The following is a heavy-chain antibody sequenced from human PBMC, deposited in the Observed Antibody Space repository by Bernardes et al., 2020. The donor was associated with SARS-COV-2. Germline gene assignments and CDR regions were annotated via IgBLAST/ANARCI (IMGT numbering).Heavy chain of an antibody. CDR1: GHTPGKYG. Sequence: AQLEVGCKASGHTPGKYGISWMRQAPGQGLEWMGWISAANGNTNYAQNVQGRVAMTTDTSTSTVYLELRSLTSDDTAMYYCAITPNWNYVHDFWGQGTLVTVSS. CDR2: ISAANGNT. J-gene: IGHJ4*02. V-gene: IGHV1-18*01. CDR3: AITPNWNYVHDF. D-gene: IGHD1-7*01.